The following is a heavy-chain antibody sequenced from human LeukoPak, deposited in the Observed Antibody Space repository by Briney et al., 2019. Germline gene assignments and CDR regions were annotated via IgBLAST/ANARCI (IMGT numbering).Heavy chain of an antibody. CDR3: ARALGGYCSSTSCRYGKYYYHYYYMDV. Sequence: SVKVSCKASGGTFSSYTISWVRQAPGQGLEWMGRIIPILGIANYAQKFQGRVTITADKSTSTAYMELSSLRSEDTAVYYCARALGGYCSSTSCRYGKYYYHYYYMDVWGKGTTVTVSS. V-gene: IGHV1-69*02. D-gene: IGHD2-2*01. CDR1: GGTFSSYT. J-gene: IGHJ6*03. CDR2: IIPILGIA.